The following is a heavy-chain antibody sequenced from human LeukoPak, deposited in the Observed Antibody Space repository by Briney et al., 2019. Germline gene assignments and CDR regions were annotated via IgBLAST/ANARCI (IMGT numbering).Heavy chain of an antibody. D-gene: IGHD6-13*01. J-gene: IGHJ6*03. CDR1: GGSFSGYY. V-gene: IGHV4-34*01. Sequence: SETLSLTCAVYGGSFSGYYWSWIRQPPGKGLEWIGEINHSGSTNYNPSLKSRVTISVDTSKNQFSLKLSSVTAADTAVYYCARRLIAAARLNVGYYYYMAAWGKGTTVTVSS. CDR3: ARRLIAAARLNVGYYYYMAA. CDR2: INHSGST.